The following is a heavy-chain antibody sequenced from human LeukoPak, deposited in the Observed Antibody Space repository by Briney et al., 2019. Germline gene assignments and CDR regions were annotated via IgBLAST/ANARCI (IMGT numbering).Heavy chain of an antibody. J-gene: IGHJ6*03. CDR2: IIPIFGTA. V-gene: IGHV1-69*06. CDR3: AKGPAYCGGDCYSNFGYYYYYMDV. D-gene: IGHD2-21*02. Sequence: SVKVSCKASGGTFSSYAISWVRQAPGQGLEWMGGIIPIFGTANYAQKFQGRVTITADKSTSTAYMELSSLRSEDTAVYYCAKGPAYCGGDCYSNFGYYYYYMDVWGKGTTVTVSS. CDR1: GGTFSSYA.